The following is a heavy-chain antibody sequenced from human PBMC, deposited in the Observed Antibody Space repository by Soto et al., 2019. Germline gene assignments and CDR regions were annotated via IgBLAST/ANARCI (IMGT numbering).Heavy chain of an antibody. D-gene: IGHD6-19*01. J-gene: IGHJ4*02. CDR2: IGAYNGNT. CDR1: GYTFTSYG. CDR3: ARQSSGWYLGPYYFDY. V-gene: IGHV1-18*01. Sequence: ASVKVSCKASGYTFTSYGISWVRQAPGQGLEWMGWIGAYNGNTNYAQKLQGRVTMTTDTSTSTAYMELRSLRSDDTAVYCCARQSSGWYLGPYYFDYWGQGTLVTVSS.